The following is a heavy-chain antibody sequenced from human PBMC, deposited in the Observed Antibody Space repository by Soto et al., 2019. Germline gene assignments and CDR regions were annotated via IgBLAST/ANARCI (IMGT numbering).Heavy chain of an antibody. CDR1: GGSISSSSYY. D-gene: IGHD3-22*01. CDR2: IYYSGST. V-gene: IGHV4-39*01. J-gene: IGHJ4*02. Sequence: PSETLSLTCTVSGGSISSSSYYWGWIRQPPGKGLEWIGSIYYSGSTYYNPSLKSRVTISVDTSKNQFSLKLSSVTAADTAVYYCAYYDSSEGYFDYWGQGTLVTVSS. CDR3: AYYDSSEGYFDY.